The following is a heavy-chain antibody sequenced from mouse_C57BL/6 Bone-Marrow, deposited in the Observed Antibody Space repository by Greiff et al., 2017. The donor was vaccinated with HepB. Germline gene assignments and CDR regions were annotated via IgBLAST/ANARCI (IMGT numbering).Heavy chain of an antibody. D-gene: IGHD1-1*01. CDR3: ARNGATTVVAYWYFDV. V-gene: IGHV2-9-1*01. CDR2: IWTGGGT. J-gene: IGHJ1*03. CDR1: GFSLTSYA. Sequence: VQGVESGPGLVAPSQSLSITCTVSGFSLTSYAISWVRQPPGKGLEWLGGIWTGGGTNYNSALKSRLSISKDNSKSQVFLKMNSLQTDDTARYYCARNGATTVVAYWYFDVWGTGTTVTVSS.